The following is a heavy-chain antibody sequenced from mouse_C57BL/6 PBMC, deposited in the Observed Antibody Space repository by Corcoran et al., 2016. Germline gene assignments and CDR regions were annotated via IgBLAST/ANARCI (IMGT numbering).Heavy chain of an antibody. CDR3: ARIGGTVLADIAY. D-gene: IGHD1-1*01. CDR2: INPNNGGT. Sequence: EVQLQQSGPELVKPGASVKISCKASGYTFTSYDMNWVKQSHGKGLEWIGDINPNNGGTNYNQKFKCKATLTADKSSSTAYMELRSLTSEDSAVYYCARIGGTVLADIAYWGQGTLVTVSA. CDR1: GYTFTSYD. J-gene: IGHJ3*01. V-gene: IGHV1-26*01.